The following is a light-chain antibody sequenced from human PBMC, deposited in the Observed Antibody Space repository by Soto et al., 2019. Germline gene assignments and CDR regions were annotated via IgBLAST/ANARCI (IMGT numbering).Light chain of an antibody. CDR1: SSDIGYYNY. CDR3: SSYTSSSTVV. J-gene: IGLJ2*01. Sequence: QSALTQPPSASGSPGQSVTISCTGTSSDIGYYNYVSWYQQHPGKAPKLIIYEVNRRPSGVPDRFSGSKSGNTASLTVSGLQAEDEADYYCSSYTSSSTVVFGGGTKVTVL. CDR2: EVN. V-gene: IGLV2-8*01.